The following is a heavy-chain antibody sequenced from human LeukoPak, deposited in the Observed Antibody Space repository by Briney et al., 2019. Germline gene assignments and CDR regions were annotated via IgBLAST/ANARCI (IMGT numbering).Heavy chain of an antibody. CDR2: INHSGST. Sequence: SETLSLTCAVYGGSFSGYYWSWIRQPPGKGLEWIGEINHSGSTNYNPSLKSQVTISVDTSKNQFSLKLSSVTAADTAVYYCARGQGSYYRGTGFDLWGRGTLVTVSS. CDR1: GGSFSGYY. J-gene: IGHJ2*01. CDR3: ARGQGSYYRGTGFDL. D-gene: IGHD1-26*01. V-gene: IGHV4-34*01.